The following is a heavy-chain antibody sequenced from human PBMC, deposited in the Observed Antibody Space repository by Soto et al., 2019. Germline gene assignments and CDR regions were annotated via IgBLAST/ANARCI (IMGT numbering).Heavy chain of an antibody. CDR1: GGSISSSSYY. V-gene: IGHV4-39*01. J-gene: IGHJ6*02. CDR3: ARRRIQLFPVGNYGMDV. Sequence: SETLSLTCTVSGGSISSSSYYWGWIRQPPGKGLEWIGSIYYSGSTYYNPSLKSRVTISVDTSKNQFSLKLSSVTAADTAVYYCARRRIQLFPVGNYGMDVWGQGTTVTVSS. CDR2: IYYSGST. D-gene: IGHD5-18*01.